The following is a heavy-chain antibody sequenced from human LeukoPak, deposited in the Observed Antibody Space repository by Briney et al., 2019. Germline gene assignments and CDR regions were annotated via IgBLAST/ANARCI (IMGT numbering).Heavy chain of an antibody. V-gene: IGHV4-39*01. CDR2: VYYVGST. J-gene: IGHJ5*02. CDR1: GGSISSRSYN. Sequence: SETLSLTCTVSGGSISSRSYNWGWIRQPPGKGLEWIGSVYYVGSTYYNPSLKSRVTTSVDTSKNQFSLKLSSVTAADTAVYYCARLGMAAAGPEPHPTGWFDPWGQGTLVTVSS. CDR3: ARLGMAAAGPEPHPTGWFDP. D-gene: IGHD6-13*01.